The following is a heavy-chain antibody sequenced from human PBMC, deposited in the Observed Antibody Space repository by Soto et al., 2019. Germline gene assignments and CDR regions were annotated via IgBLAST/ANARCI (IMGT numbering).Heavy chain of an antibody. CDR3: ARWGYFDWLSPAYYYGMDV. Sequence: PGGSLKLSCAASGLTFSSYEINWVRQAPGKGLEWVSYISSSGSTIYYADSVKGRFTISRDNAKNSLYLQMNSLRAEDTAVYYCARWGYFDWLSPAYYYGMDVWDQGTTVTVSS. J-gene: IGHJ6*02. D-gene: IGHD3-9*01. CDR2: ISSSGSTI. V-gene: IGHV3-48*03. CDR1: GLTFSSYE.